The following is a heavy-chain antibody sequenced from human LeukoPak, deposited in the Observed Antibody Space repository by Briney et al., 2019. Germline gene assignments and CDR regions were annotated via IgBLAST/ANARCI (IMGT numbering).Heavy chain of an antibody. Sequence: SETLSLTCAVYGGSFSGYYWSWIRQPPGKGLEWIGEVNHSGSTNYNPSLKSRVTISVDTSKNQFSLKLSSVTAADTAVYYCARTLTWIQLWLSSPTYFDYWGQGTLVTVSS. J-gene: IGHJ4*02. CDR3: ARTLTWIQLWLSSPTYFDY. CDR1: GGSFSGYY. CDR2: VNHSGST. V-gene: IGHV4-34*01. D-gene: IGHD5-18*01.